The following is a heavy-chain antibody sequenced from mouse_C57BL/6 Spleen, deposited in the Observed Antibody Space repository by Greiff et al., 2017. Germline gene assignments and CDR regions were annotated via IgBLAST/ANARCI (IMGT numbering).Heavy chain of an antibody. V-gene: IGHV5-4*01. D-gene: IGHD1-1*01. Sequence: EVQGVESGGGLVKPGGSLKLSCAASGFTFSSYAMSWVRQTPEKRLEWVATISDGGSYTYYPDNVKGRFTISRDNAKNNLYLQMSHLKSEDTAMYYCARGTTVVEDWFAYWGQGTLVTVSA. CDR3: ARGTTVVEDWFAY. CDR2: ISDGGSYT. CDR1: GFTFSSYA. J-gene: IGHJ3*01.